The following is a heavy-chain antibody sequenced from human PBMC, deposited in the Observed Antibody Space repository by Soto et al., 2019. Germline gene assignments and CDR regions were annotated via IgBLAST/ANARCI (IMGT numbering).Heavy chain of an antibody. CDR3: KAQYTRRPRSYYYYGMDV. CDR1: GYTLTELS. Sequence: ASVEVSCKVSGYTLTELSMHWVRRARGKGLEWMGGFDPEDGETIYAQKFQGRVTMTEDTSTDTAYMELSSLRSEDTAVYYCKAQYTRRPRSYYYYGMDVWGQGTTVTVSS. CDR2: FDPEDGET. D-gene: IGHD5-18*01. V-gene: IGHV1-24*01. J-gene: IGHJ6*02.